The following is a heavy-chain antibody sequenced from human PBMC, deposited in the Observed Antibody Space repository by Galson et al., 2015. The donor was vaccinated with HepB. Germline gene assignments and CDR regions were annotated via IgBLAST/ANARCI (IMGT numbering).Heavy chain of an antibody. CDR2: IYYSGST. Sequence: ETLSLTCTASGGSISSSSYYWGWIRQPPGKGLEWIGSIYYSGSTYYNPSLKSRVTISVDTSKNQFSLKLSSVTAADTAVYYCARHLDRTGYYDFWSDPIRCAFDIWGQGTMVTVSS. CDR1: GGSISSSSYY. CDR3: ARHLDRTGYYDFWSDPIRCAFDI. V-gene: IGHV4-39*01. J-gene: IGHJ3*02. D-gene: IGHD3-3*01.